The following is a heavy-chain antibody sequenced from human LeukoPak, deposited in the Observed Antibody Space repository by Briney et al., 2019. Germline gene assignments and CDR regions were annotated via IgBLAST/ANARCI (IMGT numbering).Heavy chain of an antibody. CDR2: IRYDGSNK. CDR3: AKDHSDALRRFGELIRRTRDGYFHY. Sequence: GGSLRLSCAASAFTFSSYAMHWVRQAPGKGLEWVAFIRYDGSNKYYADSVKGRFTISRDNSKNTLYLQMNSLRTEDTARYYCAKDHSDALRRFGELIRRTRDGYFHYWGQGTLVTVSS. J-gene: IGHJ4*02. V-gene: IGHV3-30*02. CDR1: AFTFSSYA. D-gene: IGHD3-10*01.